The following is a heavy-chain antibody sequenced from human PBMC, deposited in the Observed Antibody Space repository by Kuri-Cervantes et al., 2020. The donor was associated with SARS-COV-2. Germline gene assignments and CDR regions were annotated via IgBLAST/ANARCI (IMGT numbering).Heavy chain of an antibody. J-gene: IGHJ5*02. CDR1: GFTFGDYA. CDR2: ISYDGSNK. Sequence: GESLKISCTASGFTFGDYAMSWVRQAPGKGLEWVAVISYDGSNKYYADSVKGRFTISRDNSKNTLYLQMNSLRAEDTAVYYCAREVVTPYNWFDPWGQGTLVTVSS. V-gene: IGHV3-30-3*01. CDR3: AREVVTPYNWFDP. D-gene: IGHD2-21*02.